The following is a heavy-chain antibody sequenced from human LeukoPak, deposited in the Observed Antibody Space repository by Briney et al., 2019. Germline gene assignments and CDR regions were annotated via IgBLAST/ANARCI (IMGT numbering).Heavy chain of an antibody. CDR1: GVSISSSNSY. J-gene: IGHJ6*03. CDR3: ARLVGATGHYYYYYMDV. D-gene: IGHD1-26*01. V-gene: IGHV4-39*01. CDR2: IYYSGNT. Sequence: PSETLSLTCTVSGVSISSSNSYWGWIRQPPGKGLEWIGSIYYSGNTYYNASLKSQVSISIDTSKNQFSLRLTSVTAADTAVYYCARLVGATGHYYYYYMDVWGKGTTVTISS.